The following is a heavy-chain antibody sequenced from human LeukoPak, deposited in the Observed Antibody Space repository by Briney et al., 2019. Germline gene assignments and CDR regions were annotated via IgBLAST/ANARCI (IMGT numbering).Heavy chain of an antibody. V-gene: IGHV3-49*04. Sequence: AGGSVRLSCTTSGFTFGDHAMIWVRQAPGVGLEGGVFIRSKDYRGTTEYAASVRGRFGRSRDDSRGIAYLHMNSLHSEDTAVYYCSRGPIQLWLHNGMAVWGQGTTVTVSS. CDR1: GFTFGDHA. CDR3: SRGPIQLWLHNGMAV. CDR2: IRSKDYRGTT. J-gene: IGHJ6*02. D-gene: IGHD5-18*01.